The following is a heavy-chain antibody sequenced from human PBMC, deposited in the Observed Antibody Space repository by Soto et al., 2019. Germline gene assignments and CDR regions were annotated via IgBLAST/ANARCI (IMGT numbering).Heavy chain of an antibody. CDR1: GGTFSSYT. V-gene: IGHV1-69*08. CDR3: ARDAITFGGVIVTGYYFDY. Sequence: QVQLVQSGAEVKKPGSSVKVSCKASGGTFSSYTISWVRQAPGQGHEWMGRIIPILGIANYAQKFQGRVTITADKSTSTADMELSSLRSEDTAVYYCARDAITFGGVIVTGYYFDYWGQGTLVTVSS. J-gene: IGHJ4*02. D-gene: IGHD3-16*02. CDR2: IIPILGIA.